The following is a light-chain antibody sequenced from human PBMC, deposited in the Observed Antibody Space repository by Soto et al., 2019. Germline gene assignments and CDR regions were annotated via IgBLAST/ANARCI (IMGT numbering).Light chain of an antibody. J-gene: IGLJ3*02. V-gene: IGLV4-69*01. CDR1: SGHSSYA. CDR3: QTWGTGPWV. CDR2: INSDGSH. Sequence: QPVLTQSPSASASLGASVRLTCTLSSGHSSYAIAWHQQQPEKGPRYLMKINSDGSHRKGDGIPDRFSGSSSGAERYLTISSLQSEDEPDYYCQTWGTGPWVFGGGTKLTVL.